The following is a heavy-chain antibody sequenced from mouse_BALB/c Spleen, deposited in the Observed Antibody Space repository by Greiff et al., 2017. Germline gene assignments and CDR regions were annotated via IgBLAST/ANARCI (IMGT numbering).Heavy chain of an antibody. CDR3: ARGLPYGMDY. J-gene: IGHJ4*01. CDR1: GYTFTDYA. V-gene: IGHV1S137*01. CDR2: ISTYYGDA. Sequence: QVQLQQSGAELVRPGVSVKISCKGSGYTFTDYAMHWVKQSHAKSLEWIGVISTYYGDASYNQKFKGKATMTVDKSSSTAYMELARLTSEDSAIYYCARGLPYGMDYWGQGTSVTVSS.